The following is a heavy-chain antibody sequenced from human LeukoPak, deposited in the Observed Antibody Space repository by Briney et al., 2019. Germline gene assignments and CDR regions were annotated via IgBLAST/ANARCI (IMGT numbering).Heavy chain of an antibody. J-gene: IGHJ3*02. CDR3: AISYIGVGAAFDI. CDR1: GYTFSNYG. CDR2: ISAYNGNT. Sequence: ASVKVSCKASGYTFSNYGINWVRQAPGQALEWMGWISAYNGNTNYAQKFQGRVTMTTDTSTSTAYMELRSLRSDDTAVYYCAISYIGVGAAFDIWGQGTKVTVSS. V-gene: IGHV1-18*01. D-gene: IGHD2-15*01.